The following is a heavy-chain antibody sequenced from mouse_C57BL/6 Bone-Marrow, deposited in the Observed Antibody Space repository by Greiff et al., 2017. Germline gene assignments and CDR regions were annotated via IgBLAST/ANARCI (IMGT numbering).Heavy chain of an antibody. D-gene: IGHD1-1*01. J-gene: IGHJ2*01. CDR3: ARGGYYGSSFDY. CDR1: GYTFTSYG. Sequence: VKVVESGAELARPGASVKLSCKASGYTFTSYGISWVKQRTGQGLEWIGEIYPRSGNTYYNEKFKGKATLTADKSSSTAYMELRSLTSEDSAVYFCARGGYYGSSFDYWGQGTTLTVSS. V-gene: IGHV1-81*01. CDR2: IYPRSGNT.